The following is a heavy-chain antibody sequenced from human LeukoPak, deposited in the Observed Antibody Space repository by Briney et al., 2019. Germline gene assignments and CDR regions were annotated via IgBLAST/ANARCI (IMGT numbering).Heavy chain of an antibody. CDR1: GFTFSRYW. V-gene: IGHV3-7*03. Sequence: GGSLRLSCAASGFTFSRYWMSWVRQVPRKGLEWVANIKQDGSEKYYVDSVKGRFTISRDNAMNSLYLQMNSLRAEDTAVYYCARDKGDYDTSGSLFVFGGQGTLVTVSS. CDR2: IKQDGSEK. J-gene: IGHJ4*02. CDR3: ARDKGDYDTSGSLFVF. D-gene: IGHD3-22*01.